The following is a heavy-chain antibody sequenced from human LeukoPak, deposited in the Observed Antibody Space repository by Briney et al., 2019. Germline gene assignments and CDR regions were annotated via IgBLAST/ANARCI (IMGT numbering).Heavy chain of an antibody. Sequence: PSETLSLTCTVSGDSLSSSSYYWGWIRQPPGKGLEWIGSIYYSGSTYYNPSLKSRVAISVDTSKNQFSLKLSSVTAADTAVYYCARVLPTQRWDLLASRGYYFDYWGQGTLVTVSS. V-gene: IGHV4-39*07. CDR2: IYYSGST. J-gene: IGHJ4*02. CDR3: ARVLPTQRWDLLASRGYYFDY. D-gene: IGHD1-26*01. CDR1: GDSLSSSSYY.